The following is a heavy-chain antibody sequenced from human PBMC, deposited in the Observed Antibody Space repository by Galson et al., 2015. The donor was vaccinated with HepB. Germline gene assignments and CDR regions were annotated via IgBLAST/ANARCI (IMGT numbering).Heavy chain of an antibody. V-gene: IGHV2-5*02. CDR3: ARFNSGWFAPGNLNDVFDI. D-gene: IGHD6-19*01. CDR2: IYWDGDK. J-gene: IGHJ3*02. Sequence: LVKPTQTLTLTCTFSGFSLTTSGVGVAWVRQPPGKALEWLALIYWDGDKRFSPSLKERLTITKDISRNQVVITMTNMDPLDTATYYCARFNSGWFAPGNLNDVFDIWGQGTKVSVSS. CDR1: GFSLTTSGVG.